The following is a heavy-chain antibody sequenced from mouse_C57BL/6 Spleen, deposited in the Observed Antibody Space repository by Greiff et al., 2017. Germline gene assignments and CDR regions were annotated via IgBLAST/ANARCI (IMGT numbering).Heavy chain of an antibody. CDR3: SICSSSYLDY. CDR2: INPYNGGT. D-gene: IGHD6-1*01. V-gene: IGHV1-22*01. CDR1: GYTFTDYN. Sequence: EVQLQQSGPELVKPGASVKMSCKASGYTFTDYNIHWVKQSHGKSLEWIGYINPYNGGTSYNQKFKGKATLTVNKSSSTAYMGLRSLTSEYSSIYYCSICSSSYLDYWGQGTTLTVSS. J-gene: IGHJ2*01.